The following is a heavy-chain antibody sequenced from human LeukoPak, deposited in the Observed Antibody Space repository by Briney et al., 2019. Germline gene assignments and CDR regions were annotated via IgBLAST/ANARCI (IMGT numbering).Heavy chain of an antibody. CDR2: IRYDGSNK. D-gene: IGHD2-2*01. V-gene: IGHV3-30*02. CDR1: GFTFSSYS. Sequence: PGGSLRLSCAASGFTFSSYSMNWVRQAPGKGLEWVAFIRYDGSNKYYADSVKGRFTISRDNSKNTLYLQMNSLRAEDTAVYYCAKDKQYQQGFDYWGQGTLVTVSS. CDR3: AKDKQYQQGFDY. J-gene: IGHJ4*02.